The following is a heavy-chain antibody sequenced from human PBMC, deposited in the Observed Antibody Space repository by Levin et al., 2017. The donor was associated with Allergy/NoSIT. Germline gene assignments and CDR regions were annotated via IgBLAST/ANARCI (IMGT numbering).Heavy chain of an antibody. CDR3: ARMLGVSPLWFGDPFFDY. V-gene: IGHV3-11*03. Sequence: PGGSLRLSCAASGFTFSDYYMSWIRQAPGKGLEWVSYISSSSSYTNYADSVKGRFTISRDNAKNSLYLQMNSLRAEDTAVYYCARMLGVSPLWFGDPFFDYWGQGTLVTVSS. CDR1: GFTFSDYY. J-gene: IGHJ4*02. CDR2: ISSSSSYT. D-gene: IGHD3-10*01.